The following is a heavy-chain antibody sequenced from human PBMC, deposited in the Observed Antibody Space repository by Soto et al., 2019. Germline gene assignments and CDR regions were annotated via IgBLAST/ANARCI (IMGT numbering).Heavy chain of an antibody. CDR2: ISYDGSNK. Sequence: GGSLRLCCAASGFTFSSYAMHWVRQAPGKGLEWVAVISYDGSNKYYADSVKGRFTISRDNSKNTLYLQMNSLRAEDTAVYYCARVTYYDILTGHLDYWGQGTLVTVSS. J-gene: IGHJ4*02. CDR3: ARVTYYDILTGHLDY. V-gene: IGHV3-30-3*01. CDR1: GFTFSSYA. D-gene: IGHD3-9*01.